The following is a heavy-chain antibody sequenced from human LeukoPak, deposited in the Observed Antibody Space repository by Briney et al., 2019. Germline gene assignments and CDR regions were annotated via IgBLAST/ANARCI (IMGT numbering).Heavy chain of an antibody. J-gene: IGHJ4*02. CDR3: ASTYDFWSGPTDY. CDR1: GFTFGDYY. D-gene: IGHD3-3*01. V-gene: IGHV3-11*04. Sequence: GGSLRLSCAASGFTFGDYYMSWIRQAPGKGLEWVSYISSSGSTIYYADSVKGRFTISRDNAKNSLYLQMNSLRAEDTAVYYCASTYDFWSGPTDYWGQGTLVTVSS. CDR2: ISSSGSTI.